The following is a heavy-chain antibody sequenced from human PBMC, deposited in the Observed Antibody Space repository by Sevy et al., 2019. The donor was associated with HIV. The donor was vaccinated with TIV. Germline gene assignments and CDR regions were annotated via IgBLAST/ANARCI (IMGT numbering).Heavy chain of an antibody. CDR3: VCGNDFWSGYYESNYYGMDV. D-gene: IGHD3-3*01. J-gene: IGHJ6*02. CDR2: IRYDGSNK. V-gene: IGHV3-30*02. CDR1: GFTFSSYG. Sequence: GGSLRLSCAASGFTFSSYGMHWVRQAPGKGLEWVAFIRYDGSNKYYADSVKGRFTISRDNSKNTLYLQMNSLRAEDTAVYYCVCGNDFWSGYYESNYYGMDVWVQGTTVTVSS.